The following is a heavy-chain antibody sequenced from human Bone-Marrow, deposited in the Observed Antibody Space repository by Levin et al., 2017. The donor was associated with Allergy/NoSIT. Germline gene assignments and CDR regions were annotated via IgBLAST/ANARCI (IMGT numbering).Heavy chain of an antibody. D-gene: IGHD5-12*01. J-gene: IGHJ3*02. CDR3: AKTRTEYSGYDFAAFDI. V-gene: IGHV3-23*01. Sequence: GESLKISCAASGFTFSSYAMSWVRQAPGKGLEWVSAISGSGGSTYYADSVKGRFTISRDNSKNTLYLQMNSLRAEDTAVYYCAKTRTEYSGYDFAAFDIWGQGTMVTVSS. CDR1: GFTFSSYA. CDR2: ISGSGGST.